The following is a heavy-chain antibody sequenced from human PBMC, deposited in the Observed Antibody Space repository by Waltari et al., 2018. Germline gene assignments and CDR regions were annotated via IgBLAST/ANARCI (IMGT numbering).Heavy chain of an antibody. CDR1: GFTFSNFG. CDR3: AKDAFGNTYLDF. V-gene: IGHV3-30*02. D-gene: IGHD2-2*02. Sequence: QVNLVESGGGVVQPGGSLRLSCTTSGFTFSNFGMPGVRQAPGKGLEWVALIWFDGSDKFYADSVRGRFTISRDNSARTLYLDMDSLRLDDTAMYYCAKDAFGNTYLDFWGQGTLVTVSS. CDR2: IWFDGSDK. J-gene: IGHJ4*02.